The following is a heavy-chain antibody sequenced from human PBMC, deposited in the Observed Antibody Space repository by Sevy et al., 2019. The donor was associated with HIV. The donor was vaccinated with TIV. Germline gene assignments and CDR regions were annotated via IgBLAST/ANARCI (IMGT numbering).Heavy chain of an antibody. J-gene: IGHJ4*02. CDR2: FDPEDGET. Sequence: ASVKVSCKVSGKSLTAFSMHWVRQAPGKGLEWMGSFDPEDGETIYAQKLQGRLTMTEDTSTDTAYMELSGLRSEDTAVYYCATAKDYYGTSGSPFDYWGQGTLVTVSS. CDR3: ATAKDYYGTSGSPFDY. D-gene: IGHD3-22*01. V-gene: IGHV1-24*01. CDR1: GKSLTAFS.